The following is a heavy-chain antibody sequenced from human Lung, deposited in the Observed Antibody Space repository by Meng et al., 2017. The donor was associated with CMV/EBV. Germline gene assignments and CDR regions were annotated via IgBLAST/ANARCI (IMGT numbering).Heavy chain of an antibody. J-gene: IGHJ4*02. D-gene: IGHD6-19*01. Sequence: SVXVSCKASRGRFGNYGISWARQAPGQGLEWMGGIIPFLGVASYAPKFKGRFTITTDKSTGTVYMDLSSLRSEDTAVYYCATDAVARGDYWSQGPMVTVSS. CDR3: ATDAVARGDY. CDR1: RGRFGNYG. V-gene: IGHV1-69*10. CDR2: IIPFLGVA.